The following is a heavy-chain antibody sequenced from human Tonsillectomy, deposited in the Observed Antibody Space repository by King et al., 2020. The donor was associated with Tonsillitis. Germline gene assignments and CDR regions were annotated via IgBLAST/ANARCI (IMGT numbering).Heavy chain of an antibody. CDR1: GFTFNDYW. V-gene: IGHV3-74*01. CDR3: ARGRRWDAFDI. Sequence: VQLVESGGGLVEPGGSLRLSCAASGFTFNDYWMHWVRQAPGKGLVWVSRINSDGDYTRCADSVKGRFSISRDNAKNTLYLQMNRLRAEDTAVYYCARGRRWDAFDIWGQGTMVTVSS. J-gene: IGHJ3*02. D-gene: IGHD5-24*01. CDR2: INSDGDYT.